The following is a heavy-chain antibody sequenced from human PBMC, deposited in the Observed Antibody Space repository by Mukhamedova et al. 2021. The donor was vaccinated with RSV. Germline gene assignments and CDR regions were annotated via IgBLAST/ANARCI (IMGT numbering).Heavy chain of an antibody. CDR3: VKDVRD. D-gene: IGHD3-10*02. V-gene: IGHV3-30*02. Sequence: GSNQYYADSVKGRFTISRDNSKNTLHLQMHSLRAEDSAVYYCVKDVRDWGQGTLVTVSS. J-gene: IGHJ4*02. CDR2: GSNQ.